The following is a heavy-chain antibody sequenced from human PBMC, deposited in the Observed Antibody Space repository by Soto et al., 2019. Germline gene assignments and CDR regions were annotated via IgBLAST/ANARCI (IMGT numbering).Heavy chain of an antibody. CDR1: GGSISSGGYY. D-gene: IGHD3-22*01. CDR2: IYYSGST. J-gene: IGHJ5*02. V-gene: IGHV4-31*03. CDR3: AREMYDSSGYFAPSPS. Sequence: KPSETLSLTCTVSGGSISSGGYYWSWIRQHPGKGLEWIGYIYYSGSTYYNPSLKSRVTISVDTSKNQFSLKLSSVTAADTAVYYCAREMYDSSGYFAPSPSWGQGTPVTVSS.